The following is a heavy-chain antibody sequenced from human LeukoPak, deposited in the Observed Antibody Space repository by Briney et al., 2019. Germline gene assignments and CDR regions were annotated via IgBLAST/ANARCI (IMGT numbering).Heavy chain of an antibody. CDR3: AKDNYGSGSYYLDY. J-gene: IGHJ4*02. CDR2: ISYDGGNK. CDR1: GFTFSSYV. D-gene: IGHD3-10*01. V-gene: IGHV3-30*18. Sequence: GGSLRLSCAASGFTFSSYVMHWVRQAPGKGLGWVAVISYDGGNKYYADSVKGRFTISRDNSKNTLYLQMNSLRAEDTAVYYCAKDNYGSGSYYLDYWGQGTLVTVSS.